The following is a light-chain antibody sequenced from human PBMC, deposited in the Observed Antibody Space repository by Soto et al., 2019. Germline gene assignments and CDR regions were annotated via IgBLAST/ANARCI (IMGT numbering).Light chain of an antibody. V-gene: IGKV3-11*01. CDR3: QQRSNWQGAT. J-gene: IGKJ4*01. CDR2: DAS. Sequence: EIVVTQSPATLSLSPGERATLSCRASQSVSSYLAWYQQKPGQAPRLLIYDASNRATGIPARFSGSGSGTDFTLTISSLEPEDFAVYYCQQRSNWQGATFXGGTKV. CDR1: QSVSSY.